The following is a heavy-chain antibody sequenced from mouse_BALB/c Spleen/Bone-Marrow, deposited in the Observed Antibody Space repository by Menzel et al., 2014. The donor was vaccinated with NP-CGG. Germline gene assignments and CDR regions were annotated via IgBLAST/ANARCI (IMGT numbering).Heavy chain of an antibody. V-gene: IGHV14-3*02. CDR2: IDPANGNT. Sequence: EVKLMESGAELVKPGASVKLSCTASGFNIKDTYMHWVKQRPEQGLEWIGRIDPANGNTKYDPKFQGKATITADTSSNTAYLQLSSLTSEDTAAYYCARERDYDHAYAMDYWGQGTSVTVSS. J-gene: IGHJ4*01. CDR1: GFNIKDTY. D-gene: IGHD2-4*01. CDR3: ARERDYDHAYAMDY.